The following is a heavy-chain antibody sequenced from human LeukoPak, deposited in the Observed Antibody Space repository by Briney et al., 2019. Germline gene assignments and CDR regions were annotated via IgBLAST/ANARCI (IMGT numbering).Heavy chain of an antibody. D-gene: IGHD7-27*01. V-gene: IGHV1-2*02. CDR3: ARGGINWGSSFFSFDY. CDR2: INPDSGGT. Sequence: ASVKVSCKASGYTFTGCYLHWLRQAPGQGLQWMGWINPDSGGTDYAQKFQGTVTMTRDTSISTVYVELTSLRSDDTAVYYCARGGINWGSSFFSFDYWGQGTLVTVSS. CDR1: GYTFTGCY. J-gene: IGHJ4*02.